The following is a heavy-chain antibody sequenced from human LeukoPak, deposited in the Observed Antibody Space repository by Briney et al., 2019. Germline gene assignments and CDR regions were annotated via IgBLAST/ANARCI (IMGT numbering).Heavy chain of an antibody. CDR2: ISYDGSNK. CDR1: GFTFSSYA. J-gene: IGHJ4*02. Sequence: SGGSLRLSCAASGFTFSSYAMHWVRQAPGKGLEWVAVISYDGSNKYYADSVKGRFTISRDNSKNTLYLQMNSLRAEDTAVYYCARDLGSGWYFDYWGQGTLVTVSS. D-gene: IGHD6-19*01. V-gene: IGHV3-30*04. CDR3: ARDLGSGWYFDY.